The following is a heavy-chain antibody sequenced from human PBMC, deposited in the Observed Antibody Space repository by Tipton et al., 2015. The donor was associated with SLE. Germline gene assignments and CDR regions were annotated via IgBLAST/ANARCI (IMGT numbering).Heavy chain of an antibody. CDR3: ARLFHWGTERYFDY. Sequence: TLSLTCAVSGGSISSGGYSWSWLRQHPGKGLEWIGRVYSSGRTNYNPSLKSRVTVSMDTSNDQFSLRVSSVTAADTAVYYCARLFHWGTERYFDYWGQGTLVTVSS. CDR1: GGSISSGGYS. CDR2: VYSSGRT. J-gene: IGHJ4*02. D-gene: IGHD7-27*01. V-gene: IGHV4-61*02.